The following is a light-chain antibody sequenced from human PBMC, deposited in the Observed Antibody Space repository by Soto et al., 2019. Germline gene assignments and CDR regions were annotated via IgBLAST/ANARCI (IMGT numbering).Light chain of an antibody. V-gene: IGKV3-20*01. CDR1: QSVSSSY. J-gene: IGKJ1*01. Sequence: EIVLTQSPGTLSLSPGERATLSCRASQSVSSSYLAWYQQKPGQAPRLLIYSASSRATGIPDRFSGSGSGTEFTLTISRLEPEDFAVYYCQQYSSLSWTFGQGTKVDIK. CDR2: SAS. CDR3: QQYSSLSWT.